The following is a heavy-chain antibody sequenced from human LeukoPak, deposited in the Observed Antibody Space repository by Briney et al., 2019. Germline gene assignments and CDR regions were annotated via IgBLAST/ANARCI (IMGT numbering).Heavy chain of an antibody. J-gene: IGHJ6*03. Sequence: SVKVSCKASGGTFSSYAISWVRQAPGQGLEWMGGIIPIFGTANYAQKFQGRVTITTDESTSTAYMELSSLRSEDTAVYYCARHPSNYDPFYYYYMDVWGKGTTVTVSS. CDR1: GGTFSSYA. V-gene: IGHV1-69*05. D-gene: IGHD4-11*01. CDR3: ARHPSNYDPFYYYYMDV. CDR2: IIPIFGTA.